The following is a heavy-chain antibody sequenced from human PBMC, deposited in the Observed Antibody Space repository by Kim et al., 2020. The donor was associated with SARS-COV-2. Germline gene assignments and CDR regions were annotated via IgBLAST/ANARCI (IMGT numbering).Heavy chain of an antibody. D-gene: IGHD3-3*02. V-gene: IGHV3-11*06. Sequence: GGSLRLSCAASGFIFSDYYMTWIRQAPGKGLEWVSYISRNSYYTNYADSVKGRFTISIDDAKNSLYLQMNSLRAEDTAVYYCASDLLGISIAAFDIWGLG. CDR3: ASDLLGISIAAFDI. CDR2: ISRNSYYT. J-gene: IGHJ3*02. CDR1: GFIFSDYY.